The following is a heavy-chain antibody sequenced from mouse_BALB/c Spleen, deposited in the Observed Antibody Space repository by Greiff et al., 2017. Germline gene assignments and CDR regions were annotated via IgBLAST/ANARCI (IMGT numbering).Heavy chain of an antibody. D-gene: IGHD2-14*01. V-gene: IGHV5-17*02. Sequence: EVQLVESGGGLVQPGGSRKLSCAASGFTFSSFGMHWVRQAPEKGLEWVAYISSGSSTIYYADTVKGRFTISRDNPKNTLFLQMTSLRSEDTAMYYCARSRYDYYAMDYWGQGTSVTVSS. J-gene: IGHJ4*01. CDR2: ISSGSSTI. CDR3: ARSRYDYYAMDY. CDR1: GFTFSSFG.